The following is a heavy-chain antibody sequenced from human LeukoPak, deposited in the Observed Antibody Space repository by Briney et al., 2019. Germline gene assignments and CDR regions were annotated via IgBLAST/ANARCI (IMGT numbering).Heavy chain of an antibody. CDR2: ISYDGSNK. J-gene: IGHJ6*02. Sequence: GGSLRLSCAASGFTFRTYGMHWVRQAPGKGLEWVGVISYDGSNKYYADSVKGRFTISRDNSKNTLYLQMNSLRAEDTAVYYCAKETEMYYYYGMDVWGQGTTVTVSS. CDR1: GFTFRTYG. V-gene: IGHV3-30*18. CDR3: AKETEMYYYYGMDV. D-gene: IGHD5-24*01.